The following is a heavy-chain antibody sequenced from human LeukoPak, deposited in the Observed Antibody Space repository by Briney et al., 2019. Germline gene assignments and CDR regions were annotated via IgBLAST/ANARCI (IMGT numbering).Heavy chain of an antibody. CDR2: IYPGESDT. D-gene: IGHD6-13*01. Sequence: KPGEPLKISCKGSGYSFTSYWIGCVRQMPGKGLEWMGIIYPGESDTRYSPSFQGQVTISADKSISTAYLEWSSQRASVIGKNPCASRGSSRGDYWGQGTLDTVCS. CDR3: ASRGSSRGDY. J-gene: IGHJ4*02. CDR1: GYSFTSYW. V-gene: IGHV5-51*01.